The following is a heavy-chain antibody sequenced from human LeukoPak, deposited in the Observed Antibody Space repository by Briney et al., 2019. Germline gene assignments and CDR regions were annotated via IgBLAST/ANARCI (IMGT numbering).Heavy chain of an antibody. J-gene: IGHJ4*02. V-gene: IGHV4-59*08. D-gene: IGHD6-19*01. CDR2: VYYSGST. CDR1: GGSISSYY. CDR3: ARSGYSSGWYYFDY. Sequence: SETLSLTCTASGGSISSYYWTWIRQPPGKGLEWIGYVYYSGSTNYNPSLKSRVTISVDTPKNQFSLKLSSVTAADTAVYYCARSGYSSGWYYFDYWGQGSLVTVSS.